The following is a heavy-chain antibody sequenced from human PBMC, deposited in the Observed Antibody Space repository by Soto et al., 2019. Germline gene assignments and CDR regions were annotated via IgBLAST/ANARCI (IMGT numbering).Heavy chain of an antibody. CDR3: AVGGNYLSMDG. D-gene: IGHD4-4*01. V-gene: IGHV1-46*01. Sequence: QVQLVQSGAEVKKPGASVKVSCKASGYTFTIYYMHWVRLAPGQGLEWMGIINPDGGGTRYAQQCQGRLLLTRDTSTSTVYMEMSSLRSEDTAVYYCAVGGNYLSMDGWGQGNTVTVSS. CDR2: INPDGGGT. CDR1: GYTFTIYY. J-gene: IGHJ6*02.